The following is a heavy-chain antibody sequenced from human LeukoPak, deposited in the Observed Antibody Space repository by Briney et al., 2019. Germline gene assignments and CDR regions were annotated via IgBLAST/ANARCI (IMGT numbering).Heavy chain of an antibody. CDR1: GFTFSDHY. Sequence: GSLRLSCAASGFTFSDHYMDWVRQAPGKGLEWVGRIGNKANSYTTEYAASVKGRFTISRDDSRNSLYLQMNSLKTEDTAVYYCAKPGSSRGIAGRRPTKYYFDYWGQGTLVTVSS. D-gene: IGHD6-6*01. V-gene: IGHV3-72*01. J-gene: IGHJ4*02. CDR3: AKPGSSRGIAGRRPTKYYFDY. CDR2: IGNKANSYTT.